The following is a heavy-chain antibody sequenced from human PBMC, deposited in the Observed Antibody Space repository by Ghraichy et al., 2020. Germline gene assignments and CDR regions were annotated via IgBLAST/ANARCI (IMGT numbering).Heavy chain of an antibody. CDR2: MSVYSGNT. Sequence: ASVKVSCKASGYMFISYGISWVRQAPGQGLEWMGWMSVYSGNTKYAQKVQGRVTLTTDTSTGTAYMELRSLRSDDTAMYYCARSFGSGSYSDYWGQGTLVTVTS. V-gene: IGHV1-18*04. J-gene: IGHJ4*02. D-gene: IGHD3-10*01. CDR1: GYMFISYG. CDR3: ARSFGSGSYSDY.